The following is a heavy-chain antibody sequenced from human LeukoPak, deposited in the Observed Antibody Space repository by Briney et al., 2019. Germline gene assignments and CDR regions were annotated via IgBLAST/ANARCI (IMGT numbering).Heavy chain of an antibody. CDR2: INHSGST. D-gene: IGHD1-26*01. V-gene: IGHV4-34*01. J-gene: IGHJ5*02. CDR1: GGSFSGYY. CDR3: ASREVGATPSAWFDP. Sequence: PSETLSLTCTVYGGSFSGYYWSWIRQPPGKGLEWIGEINHSGSTNYNPSLKSRVTISVDTSKNQFSLKLSSVTAADTAVYYCASREVGATPSAWFDPWGQGTLVTVSS.